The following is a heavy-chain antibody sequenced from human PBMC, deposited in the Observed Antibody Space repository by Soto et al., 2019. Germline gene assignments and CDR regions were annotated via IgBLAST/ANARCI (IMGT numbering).Heavy chain of an antibody. Sequence: PSETLSLTCTVSGGSISSYYWSWIRQPPGKGLEWIGYIYYSGSTNYNPSLKSRVTISVDTSKNQFSLKLSSVTAADTAVYYCARVWKVYDFWSGYYPSWFDPWGQGTLVTVSS. CDR3: ARVWKVYDFWSGYYPSWFDP. D-gene: IGHD3-3*01. CDR1: GGSISSYY. CDR2: IYYSGST. V-gene: IGHV4-59*01. J-gene: IGHJ5*02.